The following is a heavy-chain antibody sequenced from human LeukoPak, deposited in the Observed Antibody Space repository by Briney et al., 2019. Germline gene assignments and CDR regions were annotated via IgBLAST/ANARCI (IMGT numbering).Heavy chain of an antibody. V-gene: IGHV1-18*01. CDR3: AKVSDYYDSRGYNY. J-gene: IGHJ4*02. Sequence: ASVKVSCKASGYTFTSCGISWVRQAPGQGREWMGWISAYNGNTNYAQKLQGRVTMTTDTSTSTAYMELRSLRSDDTAVYYCAKVSDYYDSRGYNYWGQGTLVTVSS. CDR1: GYTFTSCG. D-gene: IGHD3-22*01. CDR2: ISAYNGNT.